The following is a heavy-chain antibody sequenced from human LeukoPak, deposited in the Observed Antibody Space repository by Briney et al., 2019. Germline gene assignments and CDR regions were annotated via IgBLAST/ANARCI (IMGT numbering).Heavy chain of an antibody. CDR2: IKQDGSEK. V-gene: IGHV3-7*03. Sequence: PGGSLRLSCEASGFTFSSYWMSWVRQAPGKGLEWVANIKQDGSEKYYVDSVKGRFTISRDNAKNSLYLQMNSLRAEDTAVYYCARAARQLAEVATGSIAVAGPYYYYYGMDVWGQGTTVTVSS. CDR1: GFTFSSYW. J-gene: IGHJ6*02. CDR3: ARAARQLAEVATGSIAVAGPYYYYYGMDV. D-gene: IGHD6-19*01.